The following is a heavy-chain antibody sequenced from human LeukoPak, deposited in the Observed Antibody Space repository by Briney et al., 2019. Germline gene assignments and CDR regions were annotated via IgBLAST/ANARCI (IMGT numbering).Heavy chain of an antibody. CDR3: AKSNYFDY. CDR2: ISGSGYST. CDR1: GFTFSNAW. J-gene: IGHJ4*02. Sequence: GGSLRLSCAASGFTFSNAWMNWVRQAPGKGLEWVSGISGSGYSTYYADSVKGRFTISRDNSKNTLYLQMGSLRADDTAVYYCAKSNYFDYWGQGTLVTVSS. V-gene: IGHV3-23*01.